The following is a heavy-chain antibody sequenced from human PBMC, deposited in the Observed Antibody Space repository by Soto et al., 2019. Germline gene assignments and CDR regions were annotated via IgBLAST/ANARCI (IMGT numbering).Heavy chain of an antibody. D-gene: IGHD5-12*01. CDR3: ATHVEMATQIDY. V-gene: IGHV4-61*08. CDR1: GGSISSGDYY. J-gene: IGHJ4*02. CDR2: IYYSGST. Sequence: SETLSLTCTVSGGSISSGDYYWSWIRQPPGKGLEWIGYIYYSGSTYYNPSLKSRVTISVDTSKNQFSLKLSSVTAADTAVYYCATHVEMATQIDYWGQGTLVTVSS.